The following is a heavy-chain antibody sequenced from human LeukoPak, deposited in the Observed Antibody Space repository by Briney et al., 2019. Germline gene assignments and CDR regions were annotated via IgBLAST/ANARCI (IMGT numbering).Heavy chain of an antibody. CDR3: TRGPPDWGYDF. V-gene: IGHV1-8*01. J-gene: IGHJ4*02. D-gene: IGHD7-27*01. CDR2: MNPNSGNT. Sequence: ASVKVSCKASGYTFTSYDINWVRLATGQGLEWMGWMNPNSGNTGYAQKFQGRVTMTRDTSINTAYMELSGLISEDTAVYYCTRGPPDWGYDFWGQGTLVTVSS. CDR1: GYTFTSYD.